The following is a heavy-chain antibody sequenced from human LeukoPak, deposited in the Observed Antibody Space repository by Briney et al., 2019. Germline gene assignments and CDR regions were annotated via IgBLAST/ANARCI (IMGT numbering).Heavy chain of an antibody. Sequence: GGSLRLSCAASGFTFSSYGMSWVRQAPGKGLEWVSAISGGGGSTYYADSLKGRFTISRDNSKDTLYVQMNSLRAEDTAVYYCARSYGTYNWFDSWGQGTLVTVSS. J-gene: IGHJ5*01. V-gene: IGHV3-23*01. CDR3: ARSYGTYNWFDS. CDR1: GFTFSSYG. D-gene: IGHD1-14*01. CDR2: ISGGGGST.